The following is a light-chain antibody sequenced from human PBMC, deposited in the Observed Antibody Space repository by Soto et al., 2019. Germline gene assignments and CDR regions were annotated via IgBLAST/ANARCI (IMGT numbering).Light chain of an antibody. CDR2: KAS. V-gene: IGKV1-5*03. CDR3: QQYNSYSRT. Sequence: DIQMTQSPSTLSASVGDRVTITCRAIQSISSWLAWYQQKPGKAPKLLIYKASSLESGVPSRFRGRGSGTEFTLNISSLQPDDFATYYCQQYNSYSRTFGQGTKVEIK. CDR1: QSISSW. J-gene: IGKJ1*01.